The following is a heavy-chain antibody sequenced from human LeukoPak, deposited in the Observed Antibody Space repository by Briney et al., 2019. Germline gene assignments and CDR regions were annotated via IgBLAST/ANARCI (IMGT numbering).Heavy chain of an antibody. D-gene: IGHD3-22*01. Sequence: SSVKVSCKASGYTFTGYYMHWVRQAPGQGLEWMGWISPNSGGTNYAQKFQGRVTMTRDTSISTAYMELSRLRSDDTAVYYCARASKPYYYDSSGYYYSYYFDYWGQGTLVTVSS. J-gene: IGHJ4*02. CDR1: GYTFTGYY. CDR2: ISPNSGGT. V-gene: IGHV1-2*02. CDR3: ARASKPYYYDSSGYYYSYYFDY.